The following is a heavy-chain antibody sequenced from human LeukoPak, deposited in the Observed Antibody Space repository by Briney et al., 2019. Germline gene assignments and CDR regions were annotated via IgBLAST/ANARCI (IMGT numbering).Heavy chain of an antibody. Sequence: GGSLRLSCAASGFTFSSYSMNWVRQAPGKGLEWVSSISSSSSYIYYADSVKGRFTISRDNAKNSPYLQMNSLRAEDTAVYYCARDNVMITFGGVIAPYYFDYWGQGTLVTVSS. D-gene: IGHD3-16*02. CDR3: ARDNVMITFGGVIAPYYFDY. CDR1: GFTFSSYS. CDR2: ISSSSSYI. J-gene: IGHJ4*02. V-gene: IGHV3-21*01.